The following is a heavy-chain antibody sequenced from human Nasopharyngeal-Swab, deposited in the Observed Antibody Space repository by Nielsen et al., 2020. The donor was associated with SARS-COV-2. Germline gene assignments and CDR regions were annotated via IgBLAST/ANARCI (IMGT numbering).Heavy chain of an antibody. CDR2: ISWNSGSI. V-gene: IGHV3-9*01. CDR3: ATAWFGPPFYGMDV. CDR1: GFTFDDYA. Sequence: SLKISCAASGFTFDDYAMHWVRQAPGKGLEWVSGISWNSGSIGYADSVKGRFTISRDNAKNSLYLQMNSLRAEDTALYYCATAWFGPPFYGMDVWGQGTTVTVSS. J-gene: IGHJ6*02. D-gene: IGHD3-10*01.